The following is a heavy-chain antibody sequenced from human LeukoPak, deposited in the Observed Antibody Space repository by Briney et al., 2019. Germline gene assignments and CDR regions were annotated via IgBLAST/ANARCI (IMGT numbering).Heavy chain of an antibody. CDR1: RFTFSNYG. D-gene: IGHD6-19*01. J-gene: IGHJ4*02. CDR3: ATPRTSSGWYYFDY. CDR2: ISYDGSNK. Sequence: GRSLRLSCAASRFTFSNYGMHWVRQAPGKGLEWVAIISYDGSNKYYADSVKGRFTISRDNSKNTLYLQMNSLRVEDTAVYYCATPRTSSGWYYFDYWGQGILVTVSS. V-gene: IGHV3-30*03.